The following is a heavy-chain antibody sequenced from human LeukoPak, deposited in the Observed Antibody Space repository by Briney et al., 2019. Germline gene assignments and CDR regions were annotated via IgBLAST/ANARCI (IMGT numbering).Heavy chain of an antibody. J-gene: IGHJ5*02. D-gene: IGHD3-10*01. CDR1: GYTFTSYY. V-gene: IGHV1-46*01. CDR3: ARCDGLYFNWFDP. Sequence: GASVKVSCKASGYTFTSYYMHWVRQAPGQGLEWMGIINPSGGSTSYAQKFQGRVTMTRDMSTSTVYMELSSLRSEGTAVYYCARCDGLYFNWFDPWGQGTLVTVSS. CDR2: INPSGGST.